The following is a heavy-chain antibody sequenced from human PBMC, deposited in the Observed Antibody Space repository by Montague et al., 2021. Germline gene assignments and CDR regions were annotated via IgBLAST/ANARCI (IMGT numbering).Heavy chain of an antibody. CDR2: SCYRSEKKN. J-gene: IGHJ6*03. D-gene: IGHD6-19*01. CDR1: GDSDGVVEPR. Sequence: CAISGDSDGVVEPRRRSERQTSAIQLPWLLGSCYRSEKKNDYAVSVKSRITINPDTSKNQFSLQLNSVTPEDTAVYYCASEGRGLRLVWNYYYYYMDVGGKGTMVTVSS. CDR3: ASEGRGLRLVWNYYYYYMDV. V-gene: IGHV6-1*01.